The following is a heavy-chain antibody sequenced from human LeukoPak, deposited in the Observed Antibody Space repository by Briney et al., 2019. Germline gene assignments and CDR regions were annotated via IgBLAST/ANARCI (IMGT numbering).Heavy chain of an antibody. J-gene: IGHJ6*02. V-gene: IGHV3-23*01. CDR3: AKNLYCGGGSCYPSALGMDV. D-gene: IGHD2-15*01. CDR1: GFTFSSYA. CDR2: ISGSGNRT. Sequence: GGSLRLSGAASGFTFSSYAMSWVRQAPGKGREWVSSISGSGNRTYYADSVKGRFTISRDNSKNTLFLQMNSLRAEDTAVYYCAKNLYCGGGSCYPSALGMDVWGQGTTVTVSS.